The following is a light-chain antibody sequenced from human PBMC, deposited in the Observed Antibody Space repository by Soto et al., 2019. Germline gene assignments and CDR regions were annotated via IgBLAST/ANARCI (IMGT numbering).Light chain of an antibody. CDR3: KQFSFTPHS. CDR2: WAS. Sequence: DIVMTQSPDSLPVSLGERATINCKSSQSLLYSSNNKNYLAWYQQKPGQPPKLLIFWASTRESGVPDRFSGSGSGTDFTLTICRLQAEDWEVYSFKQFSFTPHSLGKGPKLEIK. V-gene: IGKV4-1*01. CDR1: QSLLYSSNNKNY. J-gene: IGKJ2*03.